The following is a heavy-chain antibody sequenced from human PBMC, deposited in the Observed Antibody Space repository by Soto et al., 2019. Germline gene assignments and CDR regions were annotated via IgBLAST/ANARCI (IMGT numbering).Heavy chain of an antibody. CDR2: IVVATGST. Sequence: QIQLVQSGPEVKKPGTSVKVSCKASGFDFGSFGIQWLRQSQGQGFEWIGWIVVATGSTNYAPNFQGRVTITRDMYTNTAYMDLTNLRSDDTAVYFCSADRPHIAIGWPVWDQGTMVAVSS. CDR3: SADRPHIAIGWPV. J-gene: IGHJ6*02. V-gene: IGHV1-58*02. D-gene: IGHD2-21*01. CDR1: GFDFGSFG.